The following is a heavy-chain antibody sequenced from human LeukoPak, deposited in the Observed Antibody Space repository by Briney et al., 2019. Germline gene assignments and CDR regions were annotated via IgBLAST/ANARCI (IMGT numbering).Heavy chain of an antibody. V-gene: IGHV3-21*01. CDR3: ARENYYYYYMDV. J-gene: IGHJ6*03. CDR2: ISSSSSYI. Sequence: GGSLRLSCAASGFTFSSHSMNWVRQAPGKGLEWVSSISSSSSYIYYADSVKGRFTISRDNAKNSLYLQMNSLRAEDTAVYYCARENYYYYYMDVWGKGTTVTVSS. CDR1: GFTFSSHS.